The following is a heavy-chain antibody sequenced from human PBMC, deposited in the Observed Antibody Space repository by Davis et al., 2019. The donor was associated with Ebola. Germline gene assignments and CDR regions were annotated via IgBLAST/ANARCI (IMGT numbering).Heavy chain of an antibody. V-gene: IGHV4-34*01. D-gene: IGHD2-8*01. CDR2: INHSGST. Sequence: SETLSLTCAVYGGSFSGYYWSWIRQPPGKGLEWIGEINHSGSTNYNPSLKSRVTISVDTSKNQFSLKLSSVTAADTAVYYCARRSVGGNGWFDPWGQGTLVTVSS. J-gene: IGHJ5*02. CDR1: GGSFSGYY. CDR3: ARRSVGGNGWFDP.